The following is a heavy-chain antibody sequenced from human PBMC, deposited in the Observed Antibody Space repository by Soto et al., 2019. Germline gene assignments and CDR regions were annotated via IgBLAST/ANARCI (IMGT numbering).Heavy chain of an antibody. J-gene: IGHJ4*02. D-gene: IGHD4-17*01. V-gene: IGHV1-69*12. CDR1: GGTFRTHS. CDR2: IVPIFGTT. Sequence: QVQLVQSGAEMKRPGSSVKVSCKVSGGTFRTHSMTWVRQAPGQGLEWLGGIVPIFGTTDYAQRFQDRMTITADESTTTASMELNNLRSEDTAVYYCARGDDYGAVFEFWGQGTLVTVSS. CDR3: ARGDDYGAVFEF.